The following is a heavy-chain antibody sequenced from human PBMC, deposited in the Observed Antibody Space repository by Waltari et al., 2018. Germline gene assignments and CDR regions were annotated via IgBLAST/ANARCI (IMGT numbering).Heavy chain of an antibody. CDR2: TYTSGST. D-gene: IGHD3-16*01. CDR1: GGSISNYY. J-gene: IGHJ5*02. Sequence: QVQLQESGPGLVKPSETLSLTCTVSGGSISNYYWSWIRQPAGKGLEWIGRTYTSGSTAYNPSLKGRVTMSLDTSKNQFSLKMTSVTAADTAVYYCAREEIEKWGTWFDPWGQGILVTVSS. CDR3: AREEIEKWGTWFDP. V-gene: IGHV4-4*07.